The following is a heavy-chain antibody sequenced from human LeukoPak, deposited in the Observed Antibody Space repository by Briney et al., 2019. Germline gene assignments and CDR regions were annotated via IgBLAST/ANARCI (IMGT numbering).Heavy chain of an antibody. CDR1: GFTFGNYW. Sequence: GGSLRLSCAASGFTFGNYWMTWVRQAPGKGLEWLAHIKEEGSETAYVDSVRGRFTISRDNAKNSLYLQMSSLRDEDTAVYYCARDGGFFLFDYWGQGTLVSVSS. J-gene: IGHJ4*02. CDR2: IKEEGSET. CDR3: ARDGGFFLFDY. V-gene: IGHV3-7*01. D-gene: IGHD3-16*01.